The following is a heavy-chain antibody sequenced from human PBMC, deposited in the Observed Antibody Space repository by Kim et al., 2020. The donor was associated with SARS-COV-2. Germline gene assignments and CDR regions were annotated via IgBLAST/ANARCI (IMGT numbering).Heavy chain of an antibody. V-gene: IGHV1-3*01. Sequence: ASVKVSCKASGYTFTDYAMHWVRQAPGQRLEWMGRINAGTGNTKYLQNFQDRVTITSDTSASTAYMELSSLESEDTAVYDCARGKEDSTWADYFYAMDVWGHGTTGTVSS. CDR3: ARGKEDSTWADYFYAMDV. J-gene: IGHJ6*02. D-gene: IGHD2-2*01. CDR2: INAGTGNT. CDR1: GYTFTDYA.